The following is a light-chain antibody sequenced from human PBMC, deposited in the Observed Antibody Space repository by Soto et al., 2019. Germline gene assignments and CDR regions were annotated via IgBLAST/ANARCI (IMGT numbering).Light chain of an antibody. CDR3: QQSYSTPRT. V-gene: IGKV1-8*01. CDR2: ATS. Sequence: AIRMTQSASSFSAYTGYRYTNPLRASQGISSDLAWYQQEPAKAPKLLIYATSSLQSGVTLRFSGSGSGTDFTLTISSLQPEAFATYYCQQSYSTPRTFGQGTKVDIK. CDR1: QGISSD. J-gene: IGKJ1*01.